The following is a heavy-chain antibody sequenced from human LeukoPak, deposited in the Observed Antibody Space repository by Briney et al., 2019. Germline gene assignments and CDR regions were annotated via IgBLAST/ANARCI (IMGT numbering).Heavy chain of an antibody. V-gene: IGHV4-4*02. J-gene: IGHJ4*02. CDR2: IYHSGST. CDR3: VRSDDFWSGYYGY. D-gene: IGHD3-3*01. Sequence: SETLSLTCAVSGGSISSSNWWNWVRQPPGKGLEWIGEIYHSGSTNYNPSLKSRVTISVDKSKNQFSLKLSSVTAADTAVYYCVRSDDFWSGYYGYWGQGTLVTVSS. CDR1: GGSISSSNW.